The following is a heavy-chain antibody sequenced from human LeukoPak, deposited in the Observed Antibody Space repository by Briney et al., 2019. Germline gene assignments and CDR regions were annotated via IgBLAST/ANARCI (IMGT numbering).Heavy chain of an antibody. CDR3: ARQEGYYYDSSGYSGSGAFDI. CDR1: GYTFTSYY. D-gene: IGHD3-22*01. CDR2: INPSGGST. J-gene: IGHJ3*02. V-gene: IGHV1-46*01. Sequence: ASVKVSCKASGYTFTSYYMHWVRQAPGQGPEWMGIINPSGGSTSYAQKFQGRVTMTRDTSTSTVYMELSSLRSEDTAVYYCARQEGYYYDSSGYSGSGAFDIWGQGTMVTVSS.